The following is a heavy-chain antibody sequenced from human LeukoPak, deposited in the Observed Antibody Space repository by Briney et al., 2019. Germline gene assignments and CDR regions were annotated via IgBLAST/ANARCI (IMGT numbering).Heavy chain of an antibody. J-gene: IGHJ4*02. CDR3: ARDPPSYYYDSSGYELDY. D-gene: IGHD3-22*01. V-gene: IGHV3-7*01. CDR2: IKQDESEK. CDR1: GFTLRTFW. Sequence: GGSLRLSCAASGFTLRTFWMTWVRQAPGKGLEWVASIKQDESEKYYVDSVKGRFTISRDNDKNSLYLQMSSLRGEDTAVYYCARDPPSYYYDSSGYELDYWGQGTLVTVSS.